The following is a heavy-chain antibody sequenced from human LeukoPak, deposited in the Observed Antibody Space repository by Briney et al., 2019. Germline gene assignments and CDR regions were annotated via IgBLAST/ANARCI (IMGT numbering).Heavy chain of an antibody. J-gene: IGHJ4*02. Sequence: SETLSLTCTVSGDPISGYYWSWIRQPPGKGLEWIGYISYSGSTSYNPSLKSRVTISLDTSKNHLSLKLSSVTASDTAVYYCARPIIPRYSSGWYYWGQGTLVTVSS. V-gene: IGHV4-59*08. CDR1: GDPISGYY. CDR3: ARPIIPRYSSGWYY. D-gene: IGHD6-19*01. CDR2: ISYSGST.